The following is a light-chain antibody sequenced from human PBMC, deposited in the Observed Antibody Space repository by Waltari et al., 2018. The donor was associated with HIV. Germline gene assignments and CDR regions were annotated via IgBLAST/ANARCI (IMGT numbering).Light chain of an antibody. J-gene: IGKJ4*01. V-gene: IGKV1-9*01. CDR1: QCISSY. Sequence: DIQLTQSPSFLSASVADRVTITCRASQCISSYLAWYQQKPGKAPNLLIYAASTLQSGVPSRFSGSGSGTEFTLTISSLQPEDFAAYYCQQLKSSPLTFGGGTKVEIK. CDR3: QQLKSSPLT. CDR2: AAS.